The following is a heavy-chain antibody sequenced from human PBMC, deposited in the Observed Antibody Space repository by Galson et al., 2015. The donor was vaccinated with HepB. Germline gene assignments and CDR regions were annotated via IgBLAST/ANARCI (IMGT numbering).Heavy chain of an antibody. V-gene: IGHV1-2*02. CDR2: INPNSGGT. Sequence: SVKVSCKASGYTFTGYYMHWVRQAPGQGLEWMGWINPNSGGTNYAQKFQGRVTMTRDTSISTAYMELSRLRSDDTAVYYCARSPPYEQLAIFDPWGQGTLVTVSS. CDR1: GYTFTGYY. J-gene: IGHJ5*02. D-gene: IGHD6-13*01. CDR3: ARSPPYEQLAIFDP.